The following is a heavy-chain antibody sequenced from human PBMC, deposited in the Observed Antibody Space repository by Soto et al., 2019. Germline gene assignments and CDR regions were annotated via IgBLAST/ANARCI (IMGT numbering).Heavy chain of an antibody. CDR1: GGSISSYY. J-gene: IGHJ6*03. Sequence: SDTLSLTCTVSGGSISSYYWSWIRQPPGKGLEWIGYIYYSGSTNYNPSLKSRVTISVDTSKNQFSLKLSSVTAADTAVYYCARGKGDFWSGYFVNYYYMDVWGKGTTVT. V-gene: IGHV4-59*07. D-gene: IGHD3-3*01. CDR3: ARGKGDFWSGYFVNYYYMDV. CDR2: IYYSGST.